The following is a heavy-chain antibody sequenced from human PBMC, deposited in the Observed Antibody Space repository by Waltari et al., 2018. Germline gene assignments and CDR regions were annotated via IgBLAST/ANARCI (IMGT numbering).Heavy chain of an antibody. J-gene: IGHJ4*02. CDR2: TAHRGAT. D-gene: IGHD7-27*01. V-gene: IGHV4-34*01. Sequence: QVQLQKWGAGLLKPSETLSLTCGYYGESFNNYYWIWVRQPPGKGLEWIGETAHRGATKYNPSLASRVTISLDTSKSQFSLSLRSVIAADAAMYYCARHRRGSNGIDYWGQGTLVTVSS. CDR1: GESFNNYY. CDR3: ARHRRGSNGIDY.